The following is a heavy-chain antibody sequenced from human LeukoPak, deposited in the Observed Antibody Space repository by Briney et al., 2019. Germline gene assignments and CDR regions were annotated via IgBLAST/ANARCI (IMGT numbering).Heavy chain of an antibody. CDR1: GGSITSSTYY. CDR2: IYHSGGT. D-gene: IGHD4-17*01. CDR3: ATTTLTLGYYYYYMDV. V-gene: IGHV4-39*01. J-gene: IGHJ6*03. Sequence: SETLSLTCTVSGGSITSSTYYWGWVRQPPGEGLEWIGSIYHSGGTYYNPSLKSRVTISVDTSKNQFSLKLNSVTAADTAVYYCATTTLTLGYYYYYMDVWDRGTTVTVSS.